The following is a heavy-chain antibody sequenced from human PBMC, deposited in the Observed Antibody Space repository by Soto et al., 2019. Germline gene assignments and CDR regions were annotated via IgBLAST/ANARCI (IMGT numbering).Heavy chain of an antibody. CDR1: GFIVSSKY. CDR3: TTYTGDGMDV. CDR2: IYTGGST. V-gene: IGHV3-53*02. Sequence: EVQMVETGGGLSQPGGSLRLSCAVSGFIVSSKYMTWVRQAPGKGLEWVSVIYTGGSTHYADSARGRFTISRDSSKNTLYLQMNSLRAEVAAVYYCTTYTGDGMDVWGQGTTVTVSS. D-gene: IGHD3-16*01. J-gene: IGHJ6*02.